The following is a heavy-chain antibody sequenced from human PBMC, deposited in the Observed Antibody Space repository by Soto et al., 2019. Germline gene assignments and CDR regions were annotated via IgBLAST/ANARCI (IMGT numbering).Heavy chain of an antibody. V-gene: IGHV1-69*13. Sequence: ASVKVSCQASGGTFSSYAISWVRQAPGQGLEWMGGIIPIFGTANYAQKFQGRVTITADESTSTAYMELSSLRSEDTAVYYCAREGGDYGDYATWFDPWGQGTLVTVSS. CDR2: IIPIFGTA. CDR3: AREGGDYGDYATWFDP. CDR1: GGTFSSYA. D-gene: IGHD4-17*01. J-gene: IGHJ5*02.